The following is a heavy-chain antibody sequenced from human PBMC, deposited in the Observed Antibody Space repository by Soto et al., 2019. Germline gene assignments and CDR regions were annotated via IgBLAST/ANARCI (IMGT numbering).Heavy chain of an antibody. Sequence: EVQLVESGGDLVQRGGSLRLSCTASGFSFSRYWMSWLRQAPGKGLEWVANIKEDGSEKYYVDSEKGRFTISRDNAKNSLYLQMNSLRAEDTAPYYCARPFGITGTTENGRFDPWGQGTLVTVSS. CDR2: IKEDGSEK. V-gene: IGHV3-7*01. CDR1: GFSFSRYW. J-gene: IGHJ5*02. D-gene: IGHD1-1*01. CDR3: ARPFGITGTTENGRFDP.